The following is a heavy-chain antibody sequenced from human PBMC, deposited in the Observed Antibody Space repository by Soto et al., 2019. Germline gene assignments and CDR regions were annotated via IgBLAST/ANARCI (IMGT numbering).Heavy chain of an antibody. CDR3: ARSQQAAIGDEYYHGLDV. CDR1: ELNFSGSA. D-gene: IGHD3-10*01. J-gene: IGHJ6*02. V-gene: IGHV3-73*01. Sequence: PGGSLRLSCAASELNFSGSAIHWVRQAPGKGLEWVGRIRSRATNYATSSGESVRGRFTLFRDDLKNMAYLQMNTLKTEDTAIYYCARSQQAAIGDEYYHGLDVWGQGTSVTVSS. CDR2: IRSRATNYAT.